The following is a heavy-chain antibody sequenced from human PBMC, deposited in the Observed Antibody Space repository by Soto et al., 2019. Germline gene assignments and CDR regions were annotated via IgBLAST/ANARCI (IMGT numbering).Heavy chain of an antibody. J-gene: IGHJ4*02. CDR3: AKATLRVVHPLVFDY. V-gene: IGHV3-23*01. CDR1: GFTFSSYA. Sequence: GGSLRLSCAASGFTFSSYAITWVRQAPGKGLEWVSTISGNGGTTYYADSVKGRFTFSRDNSKNTLYLQMNSLRAADTAVYFCAKATLRVVHPLVFDYWGQGSLVTVSS. CDR2: ISGNGGTT. D-gene: IGHD3-3*01.